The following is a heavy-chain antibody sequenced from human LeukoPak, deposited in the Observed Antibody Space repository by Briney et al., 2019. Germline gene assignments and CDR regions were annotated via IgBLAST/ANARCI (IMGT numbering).Heavy chain of an antibody. Sequence: SEALSLTCAVYGGSFSGNYWTLIRQTPGRGLEWIGESSPTGDITGYNPSLKGRATISVDSSKNQFSLKLTSVTAADTGVYYCARVPDFIARPCDSWGPGTLVTVSS. CDR2: SSPTGDIT. J-gene: IGHJ4*02. V-gene: IGHV4-34*01. D-gene: IGHD2-21*01. CDR1: GGSFSGNY. CDR3: ARVPDFIARPCDS.